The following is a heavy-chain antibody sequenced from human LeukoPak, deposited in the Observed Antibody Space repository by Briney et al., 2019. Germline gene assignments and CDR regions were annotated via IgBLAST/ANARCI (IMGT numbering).Heavy chain of an antibody. V-gene: IGHV3-74*01. Sequence: PGGSLRLSCAASGFTFRSYCMHWVRQAPGKGLVWVSRVNTDGRSTSYADSVKGRFAISRDNAKNTLYLQMDSLRAEDTAVYYCAREGRIMGATIDYWGQGALVTVSS. D-gene: IGHD1-26*01. CDR1: GFTFRSYC. CDR3: AREGRIMGATIDY. J-gene: IGHJ4*02. CDR2: VNTDGRST.